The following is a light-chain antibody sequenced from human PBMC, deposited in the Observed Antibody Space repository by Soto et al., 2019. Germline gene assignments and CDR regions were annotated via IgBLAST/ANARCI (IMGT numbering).Light chain of an antibody. CDR2: HAS. J-gene: IGKJ1*01. CDR3: QHYNSYGT. Sequence: DIQMTPSPSSLSASVGDRVTITCRASQSVSNWLAWYQQKSGKAPKILIYHASSLETGVPSRFSGSGSGTEFTLTISSLQPDDFATYYCQHYNSYGTFGQGTKVDIK. V-gene: IGKV1-5*01. CDR1: QSVSNW.